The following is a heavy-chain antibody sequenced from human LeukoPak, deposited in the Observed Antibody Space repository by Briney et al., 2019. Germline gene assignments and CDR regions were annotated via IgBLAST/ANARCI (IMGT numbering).Heavy chain of an antibody. J-gene: IGHJ6*02. Sequence: AGGSLRLSCAASGFTFSSYGMHWVRQAPGKGLEWVAVIWYDGSNKYYADSVKGRFTISRDNSKNTLYLQMNSLRAEDTAVYYCARGRSELRFLEFYYYYGMDVWGQGTTVTVSS. D-gene: IGHD3-3*01. V-gene: IGHV3-33*08. CDR3: ARGRSELRFLEFYYYYGMDV. CDR1: GFTFSSYG. CDR2: IWYDGSNK.